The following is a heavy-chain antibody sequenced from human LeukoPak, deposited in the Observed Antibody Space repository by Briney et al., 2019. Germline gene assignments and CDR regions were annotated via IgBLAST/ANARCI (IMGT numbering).Heavy chain of an antibody. CDR3: ARGLDRGAFDI. Sequence: GGSLRLSCAASGFTFSRYWMHWVRQAPGKGLVWVSRINSDGSSISYADSVKGRFTISRDNAKNTLYLQMNSLRAEDTAVYYCARGLDRGAFDIWGQGTMVTVSS. CDR2: INSDGSSI. CDR1: GFTFSRYW. D-gene: IGHD3-10*01. V-gene: IGHV3-74*01. J-gene: IGHJ3*02.